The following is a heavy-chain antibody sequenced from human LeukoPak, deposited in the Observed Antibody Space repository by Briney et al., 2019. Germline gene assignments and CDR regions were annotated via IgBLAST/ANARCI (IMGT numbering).Heavy chain of an antibody. Sequence: ASVKVSWKASGYTFTSYGISWVRQAPGQGLEWMGWISAYNGNTNYAQKLQGRVTMTTDTSTSTAYMELRSLRSDDTAVYYCAREGWAAVAGTGLRPEYYFDYWGQGTLVTVSS. D-gene: IGHD6-19*01. CDR1: GYTFTSYG. CDR2: ISAYNGNT. J-gene: IGHJ4*02. V-gene: IGHV1-18*01. CDR3: AREGWAAVAGTGLRPEYYFDY.